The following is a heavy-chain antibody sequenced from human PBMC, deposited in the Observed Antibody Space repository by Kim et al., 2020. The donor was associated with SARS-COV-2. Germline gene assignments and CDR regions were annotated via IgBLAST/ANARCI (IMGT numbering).Heavy chain of an antibody. CDR2: SGGST. J-gene: IGHJ4*02. V-gene: IGHV3-23*01. Sequence: SGGSTYYADSVKGRFTTSRDNSKNTLYLQMNSVLAEDTAVYYCAKTFDYWGQGTLVTVSS. CDR3: AKTFDY.